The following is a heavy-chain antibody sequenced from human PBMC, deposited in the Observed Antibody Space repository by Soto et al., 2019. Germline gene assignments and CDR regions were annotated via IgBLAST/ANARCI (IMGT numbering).Heavy chain of an antibody. CDR3: ARQRLEGNYVDF. J-gene: IGHJ4*02. D-gene: IGHD5-12*01. CDR1: GFTVSGNY. V-gene: IGHV3-66*04. CDR2: IYSGGRT. Sequence: EVQLVESGGGLVQPGGSLRLSCAASGFTVSGNYMTWVRQAPGKGLEWVSVIYSGGRTYYADSVKDRFTISRDNSKNTLYLQMNSLRAEDTAVYFCARQRLEGNYVDFWGQGTLVTVSS.